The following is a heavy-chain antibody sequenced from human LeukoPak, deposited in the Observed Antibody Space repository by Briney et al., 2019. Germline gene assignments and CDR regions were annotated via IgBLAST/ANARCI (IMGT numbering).Heavy chain of an antibody. CDR2: ISSSSSYI. CDR1: GFTFTNAW. J-gene: IGHJ4*02. V-gene: IGHV3-21*01. D-gene: IGHD3-3*01. CDR3: AREPFGVDRYPLDY. Sequence: GGSLRLSCAASGFTFTNAWMNWVRQAPGKGLEWVSSISSSSSYIYYADSVKGRFTISRDNAKNSLYLQMNSLRAEDTAVYYCAREPFGVDRYPLDYWGQGTLVTVSS.